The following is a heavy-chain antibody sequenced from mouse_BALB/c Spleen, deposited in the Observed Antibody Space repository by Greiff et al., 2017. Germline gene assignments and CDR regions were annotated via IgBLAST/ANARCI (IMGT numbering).Heavy chain of an antibody. CDR2: ISYSGST. V-gene: IGHV3-8*02. CDR1: GDSITSGY. J-gene: IGHJ4*01. Sequence: EVQLVESGPSLVKPSQTLSLTCSVTGDSITSGYWNWIRKFPGNKLEYMGYISYSGSTYYNPSLKSRISITRDTSKNQYYLQLNSVTTEDTATYYCARYGTMITYYAMDYWGQGTSVTVSS. D-gene: IGHD2-4*01. CDR3: ARYGTMITYYAMDY.